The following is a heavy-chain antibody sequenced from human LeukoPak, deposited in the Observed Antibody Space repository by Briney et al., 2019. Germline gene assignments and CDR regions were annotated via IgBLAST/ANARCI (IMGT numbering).Heavy chain of an antibody. V-gene: IGHV4-34*01. Sequence: SETLSLTCAVYGGSFSGYYWSWIRQPPGKGLEWIGEINHSGSTNYNPSLKSRVTISVDTSKNQFSLKLSSVTAADTAVYYCARDRGSFDFDYWGQGTLVTVSS. J-gene: IGHJ4*02. CDR3: ARDRGSFDFDY. D-gene: IGHD1-26*01. CDR2: INHSGST. CDR1: GGSFSGYY.